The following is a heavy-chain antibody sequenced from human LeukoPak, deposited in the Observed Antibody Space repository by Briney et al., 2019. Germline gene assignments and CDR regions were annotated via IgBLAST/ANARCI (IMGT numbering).Heavy chain of an antibody. Sequence: PSETLSLTCTVSGGSISSSSYYWGWIRQPPGKGLEWIGEIDHSGSTNYNPSLKSRVTISVDTSKNQFSLKLSSVTAADTAVYYCARGPVTIFGVVIISGMDVWGQGTTVTVSS. D-gene: IGHD3-3*01. CDR2: IDHSGST. CDR3: ARGPVTIFGVVIISGMDV. V-gene: IGHV4-39*07. J-gene: IGHJ6*02. CDR1: GGSISSSSYY.